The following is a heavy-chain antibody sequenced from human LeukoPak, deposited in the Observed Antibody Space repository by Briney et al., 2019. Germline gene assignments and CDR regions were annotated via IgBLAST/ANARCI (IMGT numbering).Heavy chain of an antibody. D-gene: IGHD2-15*01. CDR3: ASSIVVVVAATGFHDAFDI. CDR1: GGSFSGYY. Sequence: PSETLSLTCAVYGGSFSGYYWSWIRQPPGKGLEWIGEINHSGSTNYNPSLKSRVTISVDTSKNQFSLKLSSVTAADTAVYYCASSIVVVVAATGFHDAFDIWGEGTMVTVSS. J-gene: IGHJ3*02. CDR2: INHSGST. V-gene: IGHV4-34*01.